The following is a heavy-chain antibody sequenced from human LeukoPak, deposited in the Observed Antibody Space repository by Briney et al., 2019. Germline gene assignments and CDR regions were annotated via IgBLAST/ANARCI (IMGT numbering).Heavy chain of an antibody. V-gene: IGHV4-59*08. CDR1: GGSISSLY. J-gene: IGHJ4*02. CDR2: IYYTGST. CDR3: ARLGPYYFDY. Sequence: PSETLSLTCSVSGGSISSLYWSWIRQPPGKGLEWIGYIYYTGSTNYNPSLKSRVTMFVDMSKNQFSLRLSSVTAADTAVYYCARLGPYYFDYWAQGTLVTVSS.